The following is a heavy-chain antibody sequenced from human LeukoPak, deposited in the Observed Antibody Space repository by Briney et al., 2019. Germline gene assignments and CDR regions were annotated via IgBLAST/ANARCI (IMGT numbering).Heavy chain of an antibody. V-gene: IGHV5-51*06. CDR2: IYPSDSDI. CDR3: ARRAVVIGVGYFDY. D-gene: IGHD4-23*01. Sequence: KPRESLKISCKGSGYSFTTYWIGWVRQMPGKGLEWMGIIYPSDSDIRISPSFQGQVTISVDKSINTAYLQWSSLKASDTAIYYCARRAVVIGVGYFDYWGQGTLATVSS. CDR1: GYSFTTYW. J-gene: IGHJ4*02.